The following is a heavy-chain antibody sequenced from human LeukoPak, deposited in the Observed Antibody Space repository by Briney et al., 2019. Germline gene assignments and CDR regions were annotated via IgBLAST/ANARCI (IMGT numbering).Heavy chain of an antibody. V-gene: IGHV3-33*06. D-gene: IGHD1-1*01. J-gene: IGHJ4*02. CDR1: GFTFSSYG. Sequence: ERSLTLFCAASGFTFSSYGMHWVRQAPGKGLEWVGVIWYDGSNEYYADFVKGRFTISRDNSKNTLYLQMNSLRAEDTAVYYCAKDRLLGGYDFDYWGQGTLVTVSS. CDR2: IWYDGSNE. CDR3: AKDRLLGGYDFDY.